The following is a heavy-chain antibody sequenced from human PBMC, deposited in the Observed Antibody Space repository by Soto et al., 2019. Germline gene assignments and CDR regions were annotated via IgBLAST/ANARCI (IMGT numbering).Heavy chain of an antibody. D-gene: IGHD1-26*01. V-gene: IGHV4-59*01. J-gene: IGHJ4*02. CDR3: ASSYSGSYWGYFDY. CDR1: GGSISSYY. CDR2: IYYSGST. Sequence: KASETLSLTCTVSGGSISSYYWSWIRQPPGKGLEWIGYIYYSGSTNYNPSLKSRVTISVDTSKNQFSLKLSSVTAADTAVYYCASSYSGSYWGYFDYWGQGTLVTVSS.